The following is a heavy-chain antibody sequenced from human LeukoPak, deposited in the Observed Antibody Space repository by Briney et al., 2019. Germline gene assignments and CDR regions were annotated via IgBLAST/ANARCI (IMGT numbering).Heavy chain of an antibody. D-gene: IGHD2-15*01. Sequence: GGSLRLSCAASGFTFSSYAMSWVRQAPGKGLEWVSSIYSGDTTEYAGSVKGRFTISRDISKNTLYLQMNSLRTDDTAVYYCATLYGGQRADGYWGQGTLVIVSS. CDR2: IYSGDTT. J-gene: IGHJ4*02. CDR3: ATLYGGQRADGY. V-gene: IGHV3-23*05. CDR1: GFTFSSYA.